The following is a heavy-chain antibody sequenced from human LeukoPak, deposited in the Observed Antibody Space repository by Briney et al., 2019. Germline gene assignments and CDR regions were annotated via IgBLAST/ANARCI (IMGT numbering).Heavy chain of an antibody. D-gene: IGHD2-2*02. CDR1: GGSISSYY. CDR3: ARGGCSSTTCYRNMDV. V-gene: IGHV4-59*01. J-gene: IGHJ6*03. CDR2: IYYSGST. Sequence: KSSETLSLTCTVSGGSISSYYWSWIRQPPGKGLEWIGYIYYSGSTNYNPSLKSRVTISIDTSKSQFSLKLSSVTAADTAVYYCARGGCSSTTCYRNMDVWGKGTTVTVSS.